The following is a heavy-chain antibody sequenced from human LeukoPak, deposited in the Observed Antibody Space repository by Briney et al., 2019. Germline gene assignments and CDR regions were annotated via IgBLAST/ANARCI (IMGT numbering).Heavy chain of an antibody. J-gene: IGHJ4*02. V-gene: IGHV5-51*01. CDR2: INPGDSET. CDR3: ARLGGRSGRSAFDS. CDR1: GYDFSTYW. Sequence: GESLKISCKASGYDFSTYWIGWVRQMPGKGLEWMGIINPGDSETRYSPSFQGQVSISADKSITNAYLQWRSLMPSDTAMYYCARLGGRSGRSAFDSWGQGTLVTVSS. D-gene: IGHD3-10*01.